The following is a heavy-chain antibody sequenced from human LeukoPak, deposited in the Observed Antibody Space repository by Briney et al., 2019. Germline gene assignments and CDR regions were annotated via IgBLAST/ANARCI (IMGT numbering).Heavy chain of an antibody. V-gene: IGHV3-23*01. D-gene: IGHD2-15*01. CDR1: GFTFSSYA. CDR2: ISGSGGST. J-gene: IGHJ4*02. Sequence: PGGSLRLSCAASGFTFSSYAMSWVRQAPGKGLEWVSAISGSGGSTYYADSVKGRFTISRDNSKNTLYLQMNSLRAEDTAVYYCAKPRGWVVADPSRPDYWGQGTLVTVSS. CDR3: AKPRGWVVADPSRPDY.